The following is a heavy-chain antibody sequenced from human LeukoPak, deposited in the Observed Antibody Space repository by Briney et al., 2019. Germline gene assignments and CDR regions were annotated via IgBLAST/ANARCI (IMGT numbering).Heavy chain of an antibody. CDR3: ARGSWGGFDP. CDR1: GGSFSGYY. Sequence: SETLSLTCAVYGGSFSGYYWSWIRQPPGKGLEWIGEINHSGSTSYNPSLKSRVTISVDTSKNQLSLKLSSVTAADTAVYYCARGSWGGFDPWGQGTLVTVSS. D-gene: IGHD3-16*01. J-gene: IGHJ5*02. CDR2: INHSGST. V-gene: IGHV4-34*01.